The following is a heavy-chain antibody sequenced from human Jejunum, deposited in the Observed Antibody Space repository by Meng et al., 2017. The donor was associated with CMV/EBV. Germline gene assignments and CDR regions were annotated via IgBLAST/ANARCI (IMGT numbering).Heavy chain of an antibody. V-gene: IGHV3-20*03. CDR1: FNFEDYG. J-gene: IGHJ4*02. Sequence: FNFEDYGMSWVRQAPGKGLEWVSTINWNGKTAGHADSVQGRFTITRDNARNSLYLEMNFLRAEDTAFYYCARSGHSGSYLPGLFDYWGQGALVTVSS. CDR2: INWNGKTA. D-gene: IGHD1-26*01. CDR3: ARSGHSGSYLPGLFDY.